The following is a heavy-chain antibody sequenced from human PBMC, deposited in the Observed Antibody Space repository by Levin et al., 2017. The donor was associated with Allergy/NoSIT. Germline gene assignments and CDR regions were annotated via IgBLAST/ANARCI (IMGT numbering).Heavy chain of an antibody. Sequence: LSLTCAASGFTFSSSAMSWVRQAPGKGLEWVSAISGSGGSTYYADSVKGRFTISRDNSKNTLYLQMNSLRAEDTAVYYCAEATWVDYDSSGYLAPFGYWGQGTLVTVSS. CDR2: ISGSGGST. CDR1: GFTFSSSA. CDR3: AEATWVDYDSSGYLAPFGY. D-gene: IGHD3-22*01. J-gene: IGHJ4*02. V-gene: IGHV3-23*01.